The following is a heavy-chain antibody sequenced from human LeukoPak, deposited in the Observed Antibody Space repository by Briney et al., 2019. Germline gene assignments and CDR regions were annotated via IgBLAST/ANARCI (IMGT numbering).Heavy chain of an antibody. D-gene: IGHD4-17*01. J-gene: IGHJ4*02. CDR2: IDSVGST. V-gene: IGHV3-53*01. CDR1: RFTVSSKY. CDR3: AKEAGGDTVTFDY. Sequence: GGSLRLSCAASRFTVSSKYMSWVREAPRPGLEGVSVIDSVGSTYYADSVRGRFTISRDNSKNTLYLQMNSLRAEDTAVYYCAKEAGGDTVTFDYWGQGTLVTVSS.